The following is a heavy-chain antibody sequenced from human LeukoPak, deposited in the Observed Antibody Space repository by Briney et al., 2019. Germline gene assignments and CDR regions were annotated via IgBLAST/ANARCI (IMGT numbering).Heavy chain of an antibody. D-gene: IGHD3-22*01. CDR3: AKTRDSSGYLRSHLDY. CDR2: INGNGGST. CDR1: GFSFGSYA. Sequence: PGGSLRLSCAGSGFSFGSYAMTWVRQAPGKGLEWVSSINGNGGSTYYADSVKGRLTISRDNSKNTLYLQMNSLRAEDTAVYYCAKTRDSSGYLRSHLDYWGQGTLVTVSS. V-gene: IGHV3-23*01. J-gene: IGHJ4*02.